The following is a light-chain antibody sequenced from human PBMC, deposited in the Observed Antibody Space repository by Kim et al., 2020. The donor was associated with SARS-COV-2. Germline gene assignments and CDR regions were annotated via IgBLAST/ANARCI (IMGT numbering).Light chain of an antibody. Sequence: EIVMTQSPATLSVSPGERATLSCRASQSVSSKLAWYQQRPGQAPRLLIYAASTRATGIPARFSGSGSGTEFTLTINSLQSEDFGVYYCHQYNDWPPYTFGQGTKLEI. J-gene: IGKJ2*01. V-gene: IGKV3-15*01. CDR3: HQYNDWPPYT. CDR2: AAS. CDR1: QSVSSK.